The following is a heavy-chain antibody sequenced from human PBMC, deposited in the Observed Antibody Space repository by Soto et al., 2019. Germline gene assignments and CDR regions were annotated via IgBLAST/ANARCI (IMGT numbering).Heavy chain of an antibody. CDR2: IYWDDDK. J-gene: IGHJ4*02. D-gene: IGHD6-19*01. CDR1: GVSLSTGGVG. CDR3: AHRRAGKFDY. V-gene: IGHV2-5*02. Sequence: QITLKESGPTLVKPTQTVTLTCNVSGVSLSTGGVGVGWIRQPPGKALEWLSLIYWDDDKRSSPSLKSRLTITKDTSKNQVVLTMTKMAPADTATYYCAHRRAGKFDYWGQGTLVTVSS.